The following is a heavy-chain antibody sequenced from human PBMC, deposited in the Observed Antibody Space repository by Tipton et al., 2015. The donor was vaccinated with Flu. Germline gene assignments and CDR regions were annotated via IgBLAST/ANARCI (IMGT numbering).Heavy chain of an antibody. CDR1: GGSISSGSYY. Sequence: TLSLTCTVPGGSISSGSYYWSWIRQPAGKGLEWIGRIYTSGSTNYNPSLKSRVTISVDTSKNQFSLKLSSVTAADTAVYYCARHTNKSNWFDPWGQGTLATVSS. V-gene: IGHV4-61*02. D-gene: IGHD2/OR15-2a*01. J-gene: IGHJ5*02. CDR3: ARHTNKSNWFDP. CDR2: IYTSGST.